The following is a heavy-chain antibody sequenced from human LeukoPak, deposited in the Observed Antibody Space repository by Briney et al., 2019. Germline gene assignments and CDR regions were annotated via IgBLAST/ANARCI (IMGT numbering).Heavy chain of an antibody. CDR1: GFTFSSYA. J-gene: IGHJ3*02. CDR3: VKSAGKDGYRDSFDM. CDR2: ISGSGGST. Sequence: GGSLRLSCAASGFTFSSYAMSWVRQAPGKGLEWVSAISGSGGSTYYADSVKGRFTISRDNSKNTLYLQMNSLRAEDTAVYYCVKSAGKDGYRDSFDMWGQGTAVTVSS. D-gene: IGHD5-24*01. V-gene: IGHV3-23*01.